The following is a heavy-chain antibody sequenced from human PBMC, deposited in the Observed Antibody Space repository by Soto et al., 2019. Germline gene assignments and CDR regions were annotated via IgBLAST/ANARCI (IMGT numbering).Heavy chain of an antibody. CDR2: ISAYNGNT. J-gene: IGHJ4*02. CDR3: ARDRGVRGVRSLPIDY. Sequence: ASVKVSCKASGYTFTSYGISWVRQAPGQGLEWMGWISAYNGNTNYAQKPQGRVTMTTDTSTSTAYMELRSLRSDDTAVYYCARDRGVRGVRSLPIDYWGQGTLVTVSS. D-gene: IGHD3-10*01. CDR1: GYTFTSYG. V-gene: IGHV1-18*04.